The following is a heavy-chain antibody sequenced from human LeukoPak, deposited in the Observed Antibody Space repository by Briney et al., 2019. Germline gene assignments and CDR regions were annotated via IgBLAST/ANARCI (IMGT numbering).Heavy chain of an antibody. CDR2: ISRWGGTI. V-gene: IGHV3-23*01. CDR1: GFTFSCYA. Sequence: GGSLRLSCAASGFTFSCYAMSWVREAPGKGLEWVSTISRWGGTIYYADYVKGRFTISRDISKNTLYLQMNSLSAEDTAVYYCAKDGMYSSSSSYYFDYWGQGTLVTVSS. J-gene: IGHJ4*02. D-gene: IGHD6-6*01. CDR3: AKDGMYSSSSSYYFDY.